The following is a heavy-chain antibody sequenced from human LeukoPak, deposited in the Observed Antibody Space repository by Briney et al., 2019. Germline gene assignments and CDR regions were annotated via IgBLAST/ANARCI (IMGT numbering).Heavy chain of an antibody. CDR2: MNPNSGNT. CDR3: ARVPAYSSSWYGDH. V-gene: IGHV1-8*01. CDR1: GYTFTSYD. D-gene: IGHD6-13*01. J-gene: IGHJ5*02. Sequence: ASVKVSCKASGYTFTSYDINWVRQATGQGLEWMGWMNPNSGNTGYAQKFQGRVTMTRDMSTSTDYMELSSLRSEDTAVYYCARVPAYSSSWYGDHWGQGTLVTVSS.